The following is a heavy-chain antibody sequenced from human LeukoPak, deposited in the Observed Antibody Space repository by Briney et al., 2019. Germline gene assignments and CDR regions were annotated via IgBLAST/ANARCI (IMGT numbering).Heavy chain of an antibody. D-gene: IGHD6-13*01. CDR3: ARDLVAAAVWDYYGMDV. Sequence: GGSLRLSCAASGFTFSDYYMSWIRQAPGKGLEWVSYISSSGSTIYYADSVKGRFTISRDNAKNSLYLQMNSLRAEDTAVYYCARDLVAAAVWDYYGMDVWGQETTVTVSS. V-gene: IGHV3-11*01. CDR1: GFTFSDYY. J-gene: IGHJ6*02. CDR2: ISSSGSTI.